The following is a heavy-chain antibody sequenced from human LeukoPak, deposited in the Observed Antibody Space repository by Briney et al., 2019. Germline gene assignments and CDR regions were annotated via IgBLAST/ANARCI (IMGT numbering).Heavy chain of an antibody. V-gene: IGHV4-59*01. D-gene: IGHD1-7*01. CDR1: GGSISNYY. J-gene: IGHJ6*03. Sequence: KPSETLSLTCTVSGGSISNYYWTWIRQPPGKGLECIGYIYYSGSTNYNPSLKSRVTISVDTSKNQFSLKLSSVTAADTAVYYCARAVLITGTTYYYYMDVWGKGTTVTVSS. CDR2: IYYSGST. CDR3: ARAVLITGTTYYYYMDV.